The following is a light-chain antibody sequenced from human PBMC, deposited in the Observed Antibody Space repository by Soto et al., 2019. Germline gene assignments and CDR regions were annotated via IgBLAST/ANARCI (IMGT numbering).Light chain of an antibody. V-gene: IGKV1-39*01. J-gene: IGKJ4*01. Sequence: DIQMTHSPSSLSASALYIVTITCRASQSISSYLNWYQQKPGKAPKLLIYAASSLQSGVPSRFSGSGSGTDFTLTISSLQPEDFATYYCQQSYSTPLNFGGGTKVDIK. CDR3: QQSYSTPLN. CDR1: QSISSY. CDR2: AAS.